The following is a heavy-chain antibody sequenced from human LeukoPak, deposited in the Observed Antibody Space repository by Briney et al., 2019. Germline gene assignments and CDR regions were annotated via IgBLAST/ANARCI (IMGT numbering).Heavy chain of an antibody. CDR2: INWNGGST. Sequence: TGGSLRLSCAASGFTFDDYGMSWVRQAPGKGLEWVSGINWNGGSTGYADSVKGRFTISRDNAKNSLYLQMNSLRAEDTALYYCARGAGDYYDSSGYYYFDYWGQGTLVTVSS. CDR1: GFTFDDYG. J-gene: IGHJ4*02. V-gene: IGHV3-20*04. CDR3: ARGAGDYYDSSGYYYFDY. D-gene: IGHD3-22*01.